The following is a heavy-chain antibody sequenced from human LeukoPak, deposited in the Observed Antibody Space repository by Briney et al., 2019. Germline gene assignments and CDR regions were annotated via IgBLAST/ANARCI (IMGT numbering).Heavy chain of an antibody. CDR2: INPDGATT. D-gene: IGHD1-1*01. V-gene: IGHV3-74*01. CDR1: GFTLRNYW. CDR3: VRLLDVDY. J-gene: IGHJ4*02. Sequence: GGSLRLSCAASGFTLRNYWMHWVRHAAGKGLGWVSRINPDGATTDYAGSVKGRFTISRDNAENMVYLQMDSLRAEDTAVYYCVRLLDVDYWGQGTLVTVSS.